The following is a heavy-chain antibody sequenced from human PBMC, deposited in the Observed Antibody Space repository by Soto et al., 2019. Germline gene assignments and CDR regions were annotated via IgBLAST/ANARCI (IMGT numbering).Heavy chain of an antibody. CDR1: GFIFSSYA. CDR3: ARVGAGCSGGTCYSGYFYYGMDV. J-gene: IGHJ6*02. CDR2: ISTNGGTT. Sequence: EVPLVESGGGLVQPGGSLRLSCAASGFIFSSYAMHWVRQAPGKGLEYVSTISTNGGTTYYANSVKGRFTISRDNYKNTLYLQMGSLRDEDMAVYYCARVGAGCSGGTCYSGYFYYGMDVWGQGTTVTVSS. D-gene: IGHD2-15*01. V-gene: IGHV3-64*01.